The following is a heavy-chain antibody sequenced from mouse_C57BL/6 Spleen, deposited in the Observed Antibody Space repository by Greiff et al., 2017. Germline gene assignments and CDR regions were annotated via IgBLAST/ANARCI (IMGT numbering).Heavy chain of an antibody. CDR1: GFTFSSYA. D-gene: IGHD1-1*01. J-gene: IGHJ2*01. CDR3: ARDYYGSSYEDFDY. CDR2: ISDGGSYT. V-gene: IGHV5-4*01. Sequence: EVKVVESGGGLVKPGGSLKLSCAASGFTFSSYAMSWVRQTPEKRLEWVATISDGGSYTYYPDNVKGRFTISRDNAKNNLYLQMSHLKSEDTAMYYCARDYYGSSYEDFDYWGQGTTLTVSS.